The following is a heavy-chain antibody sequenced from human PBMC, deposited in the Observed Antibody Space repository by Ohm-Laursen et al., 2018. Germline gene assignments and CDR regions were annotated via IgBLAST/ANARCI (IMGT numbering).Heavy chain of an antibody. J-gene: IGHJ5*02. CDR3: ARDPGAMVRGVIPNWFYP. CDR1: GGSISSYY. D-gene: IGHD3-10*01. V-gene: IGHV4-4*07. CDR2: IYTSGST. Sequence: SDTLSLTWTVSGGSISSYYWSWIRQPAGKGLEWIGRIYTSGSTNYNPSLKSRVTMSVDTSKNQFSLKLSSVTAADMAVYYCARDPGAMVRGVIPNWFYPWGQGTLVTVSS.